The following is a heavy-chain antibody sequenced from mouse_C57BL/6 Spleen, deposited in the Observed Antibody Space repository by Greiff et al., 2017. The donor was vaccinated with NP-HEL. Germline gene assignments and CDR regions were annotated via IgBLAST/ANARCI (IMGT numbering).Heavy chain of an antibody. CDR1: GYKFTDYY. J-gene: IGHJ3*01. CDR3: ARAIGYDYDGSWFAY. Sequence: EVQLQQSGPVLVKPGASVKMSCKASGYKFTDYYMNWVKQSHGKSLEWIGVINPYNGGTSYNQKFKGKATLTVDKSYSTAYMELNSLTSEDAAVYYCARAIGYDYDGSWFAYWGQGTLVTVSA. V-gene: IGHV1-19*01. CDR2: INPYNGGT. D-gene: IGHD2-4*01.